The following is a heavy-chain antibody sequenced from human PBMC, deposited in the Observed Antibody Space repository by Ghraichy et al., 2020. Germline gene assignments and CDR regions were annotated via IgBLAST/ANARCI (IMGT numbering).Heavy chain of an antibody. CDR1: GFIFSTYG. D-gene: IGHD4-17*01. CDR3: ARASTGYGTYSADY. Sequence: GGSLRLSCAASGFIFSTYGMNWVRQAPGKGLEWVSSISSSGSYISFADSLKGRFTISRDNVENSLFLQMNSLRAEDTAVYYCARASTGYGTYSADYWGQGTLVTVSS. V-gene: IGHV3-21*01. CDR2: ISSSGSYI. J-gene: IGHJ4*02.